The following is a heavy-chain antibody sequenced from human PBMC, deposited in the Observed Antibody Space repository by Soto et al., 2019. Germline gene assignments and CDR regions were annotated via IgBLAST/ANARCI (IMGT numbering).Heavy chain of an antibody. CDR1: GFTFSNAW. J-gene: IGHJ4*02. V-gene: IGHV3-15*07. Sequence: EVQLVESGGGLVKPGGSLRLSCAASGFTFSNAWMTWVRQAPGKGLEWVGRIRSKTEGGTTDYAAPVKGRFTFSRDDSKNTLYLQMSNLKTEDTAVYYCTTLRRGWGQGTLVTVSS. CDR3: TTLRRG. CDR2: IRSKTEGGTT.